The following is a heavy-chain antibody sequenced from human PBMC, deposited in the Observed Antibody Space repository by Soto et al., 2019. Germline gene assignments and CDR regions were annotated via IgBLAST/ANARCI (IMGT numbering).Heavy chain of an antibody. D-gene: IGHD3-16*01. Sequence: QVQLVESGGGVVQPGRSLRLSCAASGFTFSSDGMHWVRQAPGKGLEWVAVIWYDGTNKYYPDSVKGRFTISRDNSKNTLYLQMNSLRGDGTAVYYWGGDGGGATSSRWFFDLWGRGTLVTVSS. CDR1: GFTFSSDG. J-gene: IGHJ2*01. CDR2: IWYDGTNK. V-gene: IGHV3-33*03. CDR3: GGDGGGATSSRWFFDL.